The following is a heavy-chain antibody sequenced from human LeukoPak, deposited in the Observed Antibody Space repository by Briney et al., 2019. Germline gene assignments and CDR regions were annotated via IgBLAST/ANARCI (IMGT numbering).Heavy chain of an antibody. Sequence: PSETLSLTCTVSGDSIFGSSSYWGWLRQPPGKGLEWIGSSYYSGSTHYNPSLKSRVTISVDTSKNQFFLRLTSVSAADTAVYYCARNRSITVVRGRHGTEKNNLFDPWGQGTLVIVSS. D-gene: IGHD3-10*01. CDR3: ARNRSITVVRGRHGTEKNNLFDP. V-gene: IGHV4-39*01. CDR1: GDSIFGSSSY. J-gene: IGHJ5*02. CDR2: SYYSGST.